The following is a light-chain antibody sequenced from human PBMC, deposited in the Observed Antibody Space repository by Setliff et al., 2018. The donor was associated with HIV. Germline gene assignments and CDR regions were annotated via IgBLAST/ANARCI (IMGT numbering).Light chain of an antibody. Sequence: QSVLTQPASVSGSPGQSITISCTGTSSDVGNYNYVSWYQQHPGKTPKLMIYEVNNRPSGVSNRFSGSKSGNTASLTISGLQAEDEADYYCCSNTGSNTYVFGTGTKVTVL. CDR3: CSNTGSNTYV. CDR2: EVN. V-gene: IGLV2-23*02. CDR1: SSDVGNYNY. J-gene: IGLJ1*01.